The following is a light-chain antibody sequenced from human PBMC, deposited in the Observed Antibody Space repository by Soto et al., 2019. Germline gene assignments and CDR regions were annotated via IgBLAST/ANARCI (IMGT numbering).Light chain of an antibody. Sequence: DIQMTQSPSSLSASVGDRVTITCQASQDINKYVNWYQQKSGKAPKLLVFDASNLETGVPSRFSGSGSGTDFTFTVSSLQPEDFATYYCQQYDHLPITFGQGTRLEIK. CDR1: QDINKY. V-gene: IGKV1-33*01. CDR2: DAS. CDR3: QQYDHLPIT. J-gene: IGKJ5*01.